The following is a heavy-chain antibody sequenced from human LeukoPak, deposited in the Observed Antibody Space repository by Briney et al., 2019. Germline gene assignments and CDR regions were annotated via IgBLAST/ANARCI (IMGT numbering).Heavy chain of an antibody. V-gene: IGHV3-30-3*01. Sequence: GGSLRLSCAASGFTFSSYAMSWVRQAPGKGLEWVAVISYDGSNKYYADSVKGRFTISRDNSKNTLYLQMNSLRAEDTAVYYCTRDIAAAGSGFDYWGQGTLVTVSS. CDR3: TRDIAAAGSGFDY. CDR2: ISYDGSNK. J-gene: IGHJ4*02. CDR1: GFTFSSYA. D-gene: IGHD6-13*01.